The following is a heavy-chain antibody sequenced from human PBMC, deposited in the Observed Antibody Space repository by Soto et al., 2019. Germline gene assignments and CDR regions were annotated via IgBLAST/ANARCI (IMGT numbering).Heavy chain of an antibody. CDR3: ARFVASLGFDP. V-gene: IGHV4-59*08. J-gene: IGHJ5*02. CDR1: GDSINSYY. CDR2: IYYSGST. D-gene: IGHD5-12*01. Sequence: SETLSLTCTVSGDSINSYYWSWIRQPPGKGLEWIGYIYYSGSTNYNPSLKSRVTISVDTSKNQFSLKLSSVTAADTAVYYCARFVASLGFDPWGQGTLVTVSS.